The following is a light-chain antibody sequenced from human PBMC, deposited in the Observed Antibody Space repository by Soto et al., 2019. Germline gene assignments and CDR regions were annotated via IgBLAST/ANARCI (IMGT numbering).Light chain of an antibody. Sequence: EIVLTQSPATLFLSPGERATLSCRASQSIRTYLAWYQQKPGQAPRLLIYDASNRATGIPARFSGSGSGTDFTLTISSLEPEDSAVYYCQQRSNWPPLTFGGGNKVEI. V-gene: IGKV3-11*01. CDR2: DAS. J-gene: IGKJ4*01. CDR1: QSIRTY. CDR3: QQRSNWPPLT.